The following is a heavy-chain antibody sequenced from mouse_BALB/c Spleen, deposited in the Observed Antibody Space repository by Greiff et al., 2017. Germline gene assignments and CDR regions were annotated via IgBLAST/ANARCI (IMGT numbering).Heavy chain of an antibody. D-gene: IGHD4-1*01. J-gene: IGHJ2*01. CDR1: GFTFSDYY. CDR3: ARDGETGTDY. V-gene: IGHV5-4*02. Sequence: EVNVVESGGGLVKPGGSLKLSCAASGFTFSDYYMYWVRQTPEKRLEWVATISDGGSYTYYPDSVKGRFTISRDNAKNNLYLQMSSLKSEDTAMYYCARDGETGTDYWGQGTTLTVSS. CDR2: ISDGGSYT.